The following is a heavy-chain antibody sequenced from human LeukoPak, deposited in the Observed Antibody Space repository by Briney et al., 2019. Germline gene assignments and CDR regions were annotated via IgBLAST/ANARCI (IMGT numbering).Heavy chain of an antibody. CDR3: ARRGLSLETFDV. V-gene: IGHV3-21*05. J-gene: IGHJ3*01. D-gene: IGHD3-3*01. Sequence: PGGSLRLSCAASGFTFSSYAMHWVRQAPGKGLEWVSYISSSGSYTSYADSVKGRFTISRDNAKNSLYLQMNSLRAEDTAVYYCARRGLSLETFDVWGQGTMVTVSS. CDR1: GFTFSSYA. CDR2: ISSSGSYT.